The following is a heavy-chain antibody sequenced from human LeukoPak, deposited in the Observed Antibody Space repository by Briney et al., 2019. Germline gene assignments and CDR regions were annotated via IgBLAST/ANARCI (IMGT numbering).Heavy chain of an antibody. J-gene: IGHJ4*02. CDR1: GFTFSSYN. CDR3: ARGLYYFDY. V-gene: IGHV3-21*01. Sequence: GGSLRLSCAASGFTFSSYNMNWVRQAPGKGLEWVSSITSSSNYIYYADSVKGRFTISRDNAKNSLYLQMNSLRAEDTAVYYCARGLYYFDYWGQGTLVTVSS. CDR2: ITSSSNYI.